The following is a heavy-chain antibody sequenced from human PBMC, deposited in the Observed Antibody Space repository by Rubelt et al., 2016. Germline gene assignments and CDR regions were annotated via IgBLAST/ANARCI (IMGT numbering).Heavy chain of an antibody. D-gene: IGHD2-15*01. CDR3: ATPGCSGGSCFDAFDI. V-gene: IGHV4-59*08. CDR1: GGSISTYY. CDR2: INYTGST. Sequence: QVQLQESGPGLVKPSETLSLTCSVSGGSISTYYWSWIRQPPGKGLEWIGYINYTGSTNYNPSLKSRVTISIATSKNQFSLKLWSVTAADTAVYYCATPGCSGGSCFDAFDIWGQGTMVTVSS. J-gene: IGHJ3*02.